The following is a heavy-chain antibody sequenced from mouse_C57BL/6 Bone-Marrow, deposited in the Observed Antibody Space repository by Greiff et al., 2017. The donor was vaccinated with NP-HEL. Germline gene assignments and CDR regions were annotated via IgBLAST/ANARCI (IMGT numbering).Heavy chain of an antibody. CDR2: INPYNGGT. CDR1: GYTFTDYY. Sequence: EVQLQQSGPVLVKPGASVKMSCKASGYTFTDYYMNWVKQSHGKSLEWIGVINPYNGGTSYNQKCTGKATLTVDKSSSTAYMELNSLTSEDSAVYYGARDWDGYFDVWGTGTTVTVSS. V-gene: IGHV1-19*01. CDR3: ARDWDGYFDV. J-gene: IGHJ1*03. D-gene: IGHD4-1*01.